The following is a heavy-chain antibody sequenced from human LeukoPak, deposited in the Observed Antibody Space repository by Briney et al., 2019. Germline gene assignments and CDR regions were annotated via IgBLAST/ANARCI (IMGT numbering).Heavy chain of an antibody. CDR3: ARDTTMTTGYYYFDY. CDR2: IYYSGST. Sequence: PSETLSLTCTVSGGSISSYYWSWIRQPPGKGLEWIGYIYYSGSTNYNPSLKSRVTISVDTSKNQFSLKLSSVIAADTAVYYCARDTTMTTGYYYFDYWGQGTLVTVSS. D-gene: IGHD4-11*01. J-gene: IGHJ4*02. CDR1: GGSISSYY. V-gene: IGHV4-59*01.